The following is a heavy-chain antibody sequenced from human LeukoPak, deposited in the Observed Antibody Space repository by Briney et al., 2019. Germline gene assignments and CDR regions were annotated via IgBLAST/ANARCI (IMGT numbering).Heavy chain of an antibody. CDR1: GGSFSGYY. CDR2: INHSGST. J-gene: IGHJ4*02. Sequence: SGTLSLTCAVYGGSFSGYYWSWIRQPPGKGLKWIGEINHSGSTNYNPSLKSRVTISVDTSKNQFSLKLSSVTAADTAVYYCARGRGQLWSSNYFDYWGQGTLVTVSS. V-gene: IGHV4-34*01. D-gene: IGHD5-18*01. CDR3: ARGRGQLWSSNYFDY.